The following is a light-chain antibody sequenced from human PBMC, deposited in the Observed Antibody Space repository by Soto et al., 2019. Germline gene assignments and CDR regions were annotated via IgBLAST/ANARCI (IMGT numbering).Light chain of an antibody. CDR3: QQSFITPLT. CDR2: AAS. V-gene: IGKV1-39*01. Sequence: DIQMTQSPSSLSASVGDRVTVTCRASQRISTYLNRYQQRPGRVPKLLIYAASSLHSGVPSRFSGSGSGTDFTLTISSLQPEDFATYYCQQSFITPLTFGGVTKVEI. CDR1: QRISTY. J-gene: IGKJ4*01.